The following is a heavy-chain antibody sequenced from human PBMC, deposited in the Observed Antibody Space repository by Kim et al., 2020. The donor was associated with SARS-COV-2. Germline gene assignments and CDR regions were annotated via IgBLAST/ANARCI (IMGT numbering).Heavy chain of an antibody. Sequence: CYSDSLNGRFTISRHNTKNTLDLQMNSLRIEDTAVYYCAKHRDTYGSFDYWGQGTLITVSS. V-gene: IGHV3-23*01. CDR3: AKHRDTYGSFDY. D-gene: IGHD5-18*01. J-gene: IGHJ4*02.